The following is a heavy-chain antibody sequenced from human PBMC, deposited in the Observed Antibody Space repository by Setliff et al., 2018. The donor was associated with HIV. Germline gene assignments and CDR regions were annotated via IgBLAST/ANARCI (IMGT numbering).Heavy chain of an antibody. CDR1: GTSIRSRF. V-gene: IGHV4-59*11. J-gene: IGHJ4*02. CDR3: TGDITEGFFLERASEY. CDR2: IYYSGNT. D-gene: IGHD3-3*01. Sequence: PSETLSLTCTVSGTSIRSRFWSWIRRPPGKGLEWIGTIYYSGNTNYNPSLKSRVTISVDTSKNQFSLQLSSVTAADTAVYYCTGDITEGFFLERASEYWGQGSLVTVSS.